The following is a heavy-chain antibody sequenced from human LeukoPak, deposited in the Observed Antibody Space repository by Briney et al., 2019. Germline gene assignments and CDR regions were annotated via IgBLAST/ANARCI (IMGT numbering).Heavy chain of an antibody. CDR3: AREAGPPARFDY. J-gene: IGHJ4*02. V-gene: IGHV3-21*01. CDR1: GFTFSSYS. CDR2: ISSSSSYI. Sequence: PGGSLRLSCAASGFTFSSYSMNWVRQAPGKGLEWVSSISSSSSYIYYADSVKGRFTISRDNAKNSLYPQMNSLRAEDTAVYYCAREAGPPARFDYWGQGTLVTVSS. D-gene: IGHD6-19*01.